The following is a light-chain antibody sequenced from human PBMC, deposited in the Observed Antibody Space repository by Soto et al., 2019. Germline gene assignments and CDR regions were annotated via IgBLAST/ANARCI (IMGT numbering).Light chain of an antibody. V-gene: IGKV3-11*01. Sequence: EIVLTQSPATLSLSPGERATLSCRASQSVSSSLAWYQQKPGQAPRLLIYDASNMATGIPARFSGSGSGTDFTLTIPSLEPEDFAVYYCQQRSNWPITFGQGTRLEIK. CDR1: QSVSSS. CDR2: DAS. CDR3: QQRSNWPIT. J-gene: IGKJ5*01.